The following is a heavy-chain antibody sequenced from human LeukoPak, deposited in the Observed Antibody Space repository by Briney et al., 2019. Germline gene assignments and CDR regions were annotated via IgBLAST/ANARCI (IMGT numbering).Heavy chain of an antibody. CDR3: ARGRYSSSWYPRDYYYGMDV. D-gene: IGHD6-13*01. CDR2: IYYSGST. CDR1: GGSISSYY. V-gene: IGHV4-59*01. Sequence: SGTLSLTCTVSGGSISSYYWSWIRQPPGKGLEWIGYIYYSGSTNYNPSLKSRVTISVDTSRNQFSLKLSSVTAADTAVYYCARGRYSSSWYPRDYYYGMDVWGQGTTVTVSS. J-gene: IGHJ6*02.